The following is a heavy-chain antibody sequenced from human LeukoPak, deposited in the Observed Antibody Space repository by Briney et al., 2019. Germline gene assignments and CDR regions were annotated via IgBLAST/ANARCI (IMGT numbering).Heavy chain of an antibody. V-gene: IGHV3-23*01. CDR2: ISGSGGST. CDR3: ARGRFGSC. J-gene: IGHJ1*01. D-gene: IGHD6-13*01. Sequence: GGSLRLSCVASGFTFSSFAMSWVRQAPGKGLEWVSAISGSGGSTYYADSVKGRFTISRDKSKNTLYLQMNSLRAEDMAVYYCARGRFGSCWGQGTLVTVSS. CDR1: GFTFSSFA.